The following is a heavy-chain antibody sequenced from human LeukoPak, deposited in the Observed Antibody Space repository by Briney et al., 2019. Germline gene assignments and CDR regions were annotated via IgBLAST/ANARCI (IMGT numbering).Heavy chain of an antibody. Sequence: SETLSLTCTVSGGSISSYYWSWIRQPPGKGLEWIGYIYYSGSTNYNPSLKSRVTISVDTSKNQFSLKLSSVTAADTAVYYCARGAAPFDYWGQGTLVTVSS. CDR1: GGSISSYY. V-gene: IGHV4-59*08. CDR3: ARGAAPFDY. J-gene: IGHJ4*02. D-gene: IGHD6-6*01. CDR2: IYYSGST.